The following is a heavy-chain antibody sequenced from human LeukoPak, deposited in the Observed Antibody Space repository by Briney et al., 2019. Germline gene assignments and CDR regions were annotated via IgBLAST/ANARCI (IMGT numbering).Heavy chain of an antibody. D-gene: IGHD3-22*01. CDR3: AKSTYYYDSGGYQTN. J-gene: IGHJ4*02. CDR2: ISGSGGST. CDR1: GFTFSSYA. V-gene: IGHV3-23*01. Sequence: GGSLRLSCAASGFTFSSYAMSWVRQAPGKGLEWVSAISGSGGSTYYADSVKGRFTISRDNSKNTLYLQVNSLRAEDTAVYYCAKSTYYYDSGGYQTNWGQGTLVTVSS.